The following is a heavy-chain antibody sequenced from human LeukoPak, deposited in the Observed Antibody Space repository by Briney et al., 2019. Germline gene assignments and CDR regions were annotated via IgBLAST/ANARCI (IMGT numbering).Heavy chain of an antibody. CDR3: ARDGPRMVGATYSFDY. CDR2: ISYDGSNK. V-gene: IGHV3-30*03. J-gene: IGHJ4*02. D-gene: IGHD1-26*01. Sequence: GRSLRLSCAASGFTFSSYGMHWVRQAPGKGLEWVAVISYDGSNKYYADSVKGRFTISRDNSKNTLYLQMNSLRAEDTAVYYCARDGPRMVGATYSFDYWGQGTLVTVSS. CDR1: GFTFSSYG.